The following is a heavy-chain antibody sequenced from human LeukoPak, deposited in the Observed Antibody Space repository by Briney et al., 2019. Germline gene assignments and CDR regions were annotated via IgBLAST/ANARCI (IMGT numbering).Heavy chain of an antibody. CDR2: IKSKTDGGTT. CDR1: GFTFSNAW. V-gene: IGHV3-15*01. CDR3: TTDYGSFSPLTGTTIYGY. J-gene: IGHJ4*02. Sequence: GGSLRLSCAASGFTFSNAWMSWVRQAPGKGLEWVGRIKSKTDGGTTDYAAPVKGRFTISRDDSKNTLYLQMNSLKTEDTAVYYCTTDYGSFSPLTGTTIYGYWGQGTLVTVSS. D-gene: IGHD1-7*01.